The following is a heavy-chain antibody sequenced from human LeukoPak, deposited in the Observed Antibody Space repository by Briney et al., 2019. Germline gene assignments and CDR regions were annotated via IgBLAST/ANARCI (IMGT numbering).Heavy chain of an antibody. CDR2: ISSSSYI. D-gene: IGHD6-19*01. J-gene: IGHJ4*02. V-gene: IGHV3-21*01. CDR1: GFTFNDYA. CDR3: ARDPQRIAVAGHGDY. Sequence: GGSLRLSCAASGFTFNDYAMHWVRQAPGKGLEWVSSISSSSYIYYADSVKGRFTISRDNAKNSLYLQMNSLRAEDTAVYYCARDPQRIAVAGHGDYWGQGTLVTVSS.